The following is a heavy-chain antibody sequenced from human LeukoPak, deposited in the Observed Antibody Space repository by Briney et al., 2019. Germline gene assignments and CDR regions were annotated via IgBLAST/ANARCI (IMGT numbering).Heavy chain of an antibody. CDR3: DRDGSFSAFEI. CDR1: GGSISNGVYS. J-gene: IGHJ3*02. Sequence: SETLSLTCVVPGGSISNGVYSWSWIRQPPGKGLEWIGYIYHSGSTYYNPSLQSRVTISVDGSKNQFSLRLSSVTAADTAVYYCDRDGSFSAFEIWGQGTMVTVSS. D-gene: IGHD2-15*01. CDR2: IYHSGST. V-gene: IGHV4-30-2*01.